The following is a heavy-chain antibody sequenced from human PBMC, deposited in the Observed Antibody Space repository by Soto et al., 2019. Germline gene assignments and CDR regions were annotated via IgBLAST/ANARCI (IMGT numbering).Heavy chain of an antibody. CDR1: GGSISSSSYY. CDR3: ARQGGTYYDFWSGYPDRYYYYGMDV. J-gene: IGHJ6*02. Sequence: PLETLSLTCTVSGGSISSSSYYWGWIRQPPGKGLEWIGSIYYSGSTYYNPSLKSRVTISVDTSKNQFSLKLSSVTAADTAVYYCARQGGTYYDFWSGYPDRYYYYGMDVWGQGTTVTVSS. D-gene: IGHD3-3*01. CDR2: IYYSGST. V-gene: IGHV4-39*01.